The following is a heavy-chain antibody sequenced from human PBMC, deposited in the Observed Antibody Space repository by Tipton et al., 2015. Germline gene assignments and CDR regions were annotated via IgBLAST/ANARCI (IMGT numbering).Heavy chain of an antibody. CDR2: IYYSGST. CDR3: ARVDILLSQGGMDV. D-gene: IGHD3-10*01. CDR1: GGSISSGGYY. V-gene: IGHV4-39*01. Sequence: TLSLTCTVSGGSISSGGYYWGWIRQPPGKGLEWIGSIYYSGSTYYNPSLKSRVTISVDTSKNQFSLKLSSVTAADTAVYYCARVDILLSQGGMDVWGQGTTVTVSS. J-gene: IGHJ6*02.